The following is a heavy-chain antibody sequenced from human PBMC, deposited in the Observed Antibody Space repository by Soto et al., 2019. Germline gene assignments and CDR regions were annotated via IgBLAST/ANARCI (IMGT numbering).Heavy chain of an antibody. CDR1: GFTFSSYA. CDR3: ARAGGVTTLLYYFDY. D-gene: IGHD4-17*01. CDR2: ISYDGSNK. J-gene: IGHJ4*02. Sequence: QVQLVESGGGVVQPGRSLRLSCAASGFTFSSYAMHWVRQAPGKGLEWVAVISYDGSNKYYADSVKGRFTISRDNSKNTLYLQMNSLRAEDTAVYYCARAGGVTTLLYYFDYWGQGTLVTVSS. V-gene: IGHV3-30-3*01.